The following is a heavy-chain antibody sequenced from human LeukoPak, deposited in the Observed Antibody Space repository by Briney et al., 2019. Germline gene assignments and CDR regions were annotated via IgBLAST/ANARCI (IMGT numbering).Heavy chain of an antibody. Sequence: GGSLRLSCAASGFTLSSYAMHWVRQAPGKGLEWVAVISYDGSNKYYADSVKGRFTISRDNSKNTLYLQMNSLRAEDTAVYYCILQGSYWGQGTLVTVSS. V-gene: IGHV3-30-3*01. J-gene: IGHJ4*02. CDR3: ILQGSY. CDR1: GFTLSSYA. CDR2: ISYDGSNK. D-gene: IGHD3-10*01.